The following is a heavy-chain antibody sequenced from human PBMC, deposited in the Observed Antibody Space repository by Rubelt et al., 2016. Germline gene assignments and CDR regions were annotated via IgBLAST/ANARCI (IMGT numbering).Heavy chain of an antibody. CDR1: GGSFSGYY. CDR3: ARGLARAAAAPRRLWFDP. CDR2: ITHCGST. J-gene: IGHJ5*02. Sequence: QVQLQQWGAGLLKPSEPLSLTCAVYGGSFSGYYWSWIRQPPGKGLECVGEITHCGSTNYNPSLKSRVTIAVDTSKNQFSLKVSSVTAADTAVYYCARGLARAAAAPRRLWFDPWGQGTLVTVSS. D-gene: IGHD6-13*01. V-gene: IGHV4-34*01.